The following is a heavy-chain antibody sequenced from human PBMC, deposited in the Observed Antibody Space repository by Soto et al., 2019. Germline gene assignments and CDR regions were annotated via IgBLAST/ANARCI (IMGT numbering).Heavy chain of an antibody. D-gene: IGHD3-10*01. Sequence: QVQLQESGPGLVKPSETLSLTCTVSGGSISSYYWSWIRQPPGKGLEWIGYIYYSGSTNYNPSLKSRVTISVDTSKNQFSLKLSSVTAADTAVYYCARDRAEYGMDVWGQGTTGTVSS. CDR2: IYYSGST. CDR1: GGSISSYY. V-gene: IGHV4-59*01. J-gene: IGHJ6*02. CDR3: ARDRAEYGMDV.